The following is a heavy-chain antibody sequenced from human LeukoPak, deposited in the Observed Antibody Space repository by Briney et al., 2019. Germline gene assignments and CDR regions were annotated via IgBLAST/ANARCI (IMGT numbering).Heavy chain of an antibody. J-gene: IGHJ5*02. V-gene: IGHV1-18*04. CDR3: ARDKSKLLAASRPFDP. CDR2: ISAYNGNT. Sequence: GASVKVSCKASGYTFTSYGISWVRQAPGQGLEWMGWISAYNGNTNYAQKLQGRVTMTTDTSTSTAYMELRSLRSDDTAVYYCARDKSKLLAASRPFDPWGQGTLVTVSS. D-gene: IGHD3-3*02. CDR1: GYTFTSYG.